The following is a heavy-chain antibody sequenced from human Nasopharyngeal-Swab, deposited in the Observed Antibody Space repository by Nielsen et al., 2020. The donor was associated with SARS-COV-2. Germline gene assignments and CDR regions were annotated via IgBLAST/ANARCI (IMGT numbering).Heavy chain of an antibody. CDR2: IYYSGST. CDR3: ARHLAVAGDFDY. D-gene: IGHD6-19*01. CDR1: GGSISSSSYY. V-gene: IGHV4-39*01. Sequence: SETLSLTCTVSGGSISSSSYYWGWIRQPPGKGLEWIGSIYYSGSTYYNPSLKSRVTISVDTSKNQFSLKLRSVTAADTAVYYCARHLAVAGDFDYWGQGTLVTVSS. J-gene: IGHJ4*02.